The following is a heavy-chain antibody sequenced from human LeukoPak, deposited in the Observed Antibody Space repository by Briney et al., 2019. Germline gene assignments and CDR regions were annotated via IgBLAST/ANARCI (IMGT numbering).Heavy chain of an antibody. J-gene: IGHJ4*02. Sequence: SETLSLTCAVYGGSFSGYYWSWIRQPPGKGLEWIGEINHSGSTNYNPSLKSRVTISVDTSKNQFSLKLSSVTAADTAVYYCARGWAYWVYWGQGTLVTVSS. CDR3: ARGWAYWVY. D-gene: IGHD3-16*01. V-gene: IGHV4-34*01. CDR1: GGSFSGYY. CDR2: INHSGST.